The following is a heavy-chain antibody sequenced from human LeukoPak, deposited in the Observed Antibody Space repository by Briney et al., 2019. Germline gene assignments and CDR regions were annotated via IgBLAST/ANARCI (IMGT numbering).Heavy chain of an antibody. CDR3: ARDYGSGSYSVYY. V-gene: IGHV3-23*01. J-gene: IGHJ4*02. Sequence: SGGSLRLPCAASGFTFSNYAMTWVRQAPGKGLEWVSSINYSGGSTYYADSVKGRFTISRDNPKNTLYLQMSSLRAEDTAVYYCARDYGSGSYSVYYWGQGTLVTVSS. CDR1: GFTFSNYA. CDR2: INYSGGST. D-gene: IGHD3-10*01.